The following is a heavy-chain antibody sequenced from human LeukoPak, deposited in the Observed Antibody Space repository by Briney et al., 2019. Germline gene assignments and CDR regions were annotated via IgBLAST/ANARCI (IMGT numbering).Heavy chain of an antibody. CDR1: GGSISSYY. D-gene: IGHD6-19*01. CDR3: AKGTSSGWYYFDY. V-gene: IGHV4-59*04. J-gene: IGHJ4*02. CDR2: IYHSGDT. Sequence: PSETLSLTCTVSGGSISSYYWSWIRQPPGKGLEWIGSIYHSGDTYYNPSLKSRVTISVDTSKKQFSLKLDSVTAADTAVYYCAKGTSSGWYYFDYWGQGTLVTVSS.